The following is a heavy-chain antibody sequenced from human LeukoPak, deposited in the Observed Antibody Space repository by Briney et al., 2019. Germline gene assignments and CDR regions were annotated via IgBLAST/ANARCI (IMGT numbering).Heavy chain of an antibody. V-gene: IGHV3-23*01. CDR1: GFTFSNYA. Sequence: KAGGSLRLSCAASGFTFSNYAVSWVRQAPGKGLEWVSAISGSGGNTYYADSVKGRFTISRDNSRSTPYLQMNSLRAEDTAVYYCVSSSSGWYRFQYWGQGTLVTVSS. J-gene: IGHJ4*02. CDR3: VSSSSGWYRFQY. CDR2: ISGSGGNT. D-gene: IGHD6-19*01.